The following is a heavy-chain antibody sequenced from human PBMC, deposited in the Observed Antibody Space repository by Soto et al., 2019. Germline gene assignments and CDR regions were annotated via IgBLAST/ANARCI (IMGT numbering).Heavy chain of an antibody. V-gene: IGHV4-59*01. CDR3: ARGSCSSASCHTGDY. CDR2: IYFTGST. CDR1: GDTIGSYY. Sequence: QVQLQESGPGLVKPSETLSLTCTVSGDTIGSYYWSWIRQPPGKGLEWIGYIYFTGSTNYNPSHKSRVTISVDTSKNQFSLKLSSVTAADTAVYYCARGSCSSASCHTGDYWGQGTLVTVSS. J-gene: IGHJ4*02. D-gene: IGHD2-2*02.